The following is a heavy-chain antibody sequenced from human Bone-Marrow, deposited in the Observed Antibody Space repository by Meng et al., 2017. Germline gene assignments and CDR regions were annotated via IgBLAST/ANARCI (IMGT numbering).Heavy chain of an antibody. Sequence: ESLKISCVVSGFTFSSYSMNWVRQAPGKGLEWVSSISSSSSYIYYADSVKGRFTISRDNAKNSLYLQMNSLRAEDTAVYYCARDYDSSGYCDYWGQGTLVTVSS. J-gene: IGHJ4*02. CDR1: GFTFSSYS. CDR3: ARDYDSSGYCDY. CDR2: ISSSSSYI. D-gene: IGHD3-22*01. V-gene: IGHV3-21*01.